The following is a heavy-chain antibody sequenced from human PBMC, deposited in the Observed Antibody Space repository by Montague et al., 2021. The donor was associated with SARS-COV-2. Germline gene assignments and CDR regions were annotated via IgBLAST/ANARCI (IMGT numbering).Heavy chain of an antibody. J-gene: IGHJ4*02. CDR2: IYYSGST. Sequence: SETLSLTCTVSGGSISSSSYYWGWIRQPPGKGLEWIGSIYYSGSTYYNPSPKSRVTISVDTSKNQFSLKLSSVTAADTAVYYCARLGSGSYYTLDYWGQGTLVTVSS. CDR3: ARLGSGSYYTLDY. D-gene: IGHD3-10*01. CDR1: GGSISSSSYY. V-gene: IGHV4-39*01.